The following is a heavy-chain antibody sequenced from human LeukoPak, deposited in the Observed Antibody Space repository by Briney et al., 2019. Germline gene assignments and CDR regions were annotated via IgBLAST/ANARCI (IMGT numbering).Heavy chain of an antibody. D-gene: IGHD2-15*01. CDR3: ARSRPFPRYCSGGSCSDAFDI. CDR2: IIPILGIA. J-gene: IGHJ3*02. V-gene: IGHV1-69*04. Sequence: ASVKVSCKASGGTFSSYAISWVRQAPGQGLEWMGRIIPILGIANYAQKFQGRVTITADKSTSTAYMELSSLRSEGTAVYYCARSRPFPRYCSGGSCSDAFDIWGQGTMVTVSS. CDR1: GGTFSSYA.